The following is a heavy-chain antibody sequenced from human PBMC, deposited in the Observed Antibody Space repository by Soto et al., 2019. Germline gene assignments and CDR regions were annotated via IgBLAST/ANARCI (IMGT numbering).Heavy chain of an antibody. J-gene: IGHJ5*02. D-gene: IGHD6-19*01. CDR1: GYSFTSYW. CDR3: ARSPDPYSRGSYRFDP. Sequence: GESLKISCKGSGYSFTSYWIGWVRQMPGKGLEWIGIIYPGHSDTRYSPSFQGQVTISADKAISTAYLQWSSLKASDTAMYYCARSPDPYSRGSYRFDPWGRGTLVTVSS. CDR2: IYPGHSDT. V-gene: IGHV5-51*01.